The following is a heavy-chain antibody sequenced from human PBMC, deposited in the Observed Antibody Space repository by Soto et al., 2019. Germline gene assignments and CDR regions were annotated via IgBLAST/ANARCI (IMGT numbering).Heavy chain of an antibody. CDR1: GFTFSSYG. Sequence: GGSLRLSCAASGFTFSSYGMHWVRQAPGKGLKWVAVIWYDGSNKYYADSVKGRFTISRENSKNTLYLQMNSLRAEDTAVYYCARARVTMVRGVIRKDYYYYMDVWGKGTTVTVSS. CDR2: IWYDGSNK. D-gene: IGHD3-10*01. V-gene: IGHV3-33*01. J-gene: IGHJ6*03. CDR3: ARARVTMVRGVIRKDYYYYMDV.